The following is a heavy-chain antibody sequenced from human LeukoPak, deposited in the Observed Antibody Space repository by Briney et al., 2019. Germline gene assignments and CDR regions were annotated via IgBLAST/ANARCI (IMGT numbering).Heavy chain of an antibody. CDR1: GGSISSYY. Sequence: SETLSLTCTVSGGSISSYYWSWIRQPPGKGLEWIGYIYYSGSTNYNSSLKSRVTISVDTSKNQFSLKLSSVTAADTAVYYCARTLWFGGEYYFDYWGQGTLVTVSS. CDR3: ARTLWFGGEYYFDY. D-gene: IGHD3-10*01. V-gene: IGHV4-59*01. CDR2: IYYSGST. J-gene: IGHJ4*02.